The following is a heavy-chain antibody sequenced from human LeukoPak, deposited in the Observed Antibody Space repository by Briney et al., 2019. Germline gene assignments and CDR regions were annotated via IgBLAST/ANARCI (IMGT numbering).Heavy chain of an antibody. J-gene: IGHJ4*02. V-gene: IGHV4-4*07. CDR2: IYTSGST. CDR1: GGSISSYY. CDR3: ARGDYDILTGYLGFDY. D-gene: IGHD3-9*01. Sequence: SETLSLTCTVSGGSISSYYWSWIRQPAGKGLEWIGRIYTSGSTNYNPSLKSRVTTSVDTSKNQFSLKLSSVTAADTAVYYCARGDYDILTGYLGFDYWGQGTLVTVSS.